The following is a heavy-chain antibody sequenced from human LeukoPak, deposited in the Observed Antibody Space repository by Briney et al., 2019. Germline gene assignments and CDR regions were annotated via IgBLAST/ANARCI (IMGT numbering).Heavy chain of an antibody. CDR3: ASPDRRSDASDI. CDR1: GGSISSGSYY. Sequence: SQTLSLTCTVSGGSISSGSYYWSWIRQPAGKGLEWIGRIYTSGSTNYNPSLKSRVTISVDTSKNQFSLKLSSVTAADTAVYYCASPDRRSDASDIWGQGTMVTVSS. V-gene: IGHV4-61*02. CDR2: IYTSGST. D-gene: IGHD1-26*01. J-gene: IGHJ3*02.